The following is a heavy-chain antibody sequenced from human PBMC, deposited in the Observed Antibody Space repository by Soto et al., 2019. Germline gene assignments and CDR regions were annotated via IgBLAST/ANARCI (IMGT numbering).Heavy chain of an antibody. J-gene: IGHJ4*02. D-gene: IGHD1-7*01. CDR1: GGSFSGYY. CDR2: INHSGST. Sequence: PSETLSLTCAVYGGSFSGYYWSWIRQPPGKGLEWIGEINHSGSTNYNPSLKSRVTISVDTSKNQFSLKLTSVTAADTAFYYCARRLSGTGIDYWGQGALVTVSS. CDR3: ARRLSGTGIDY. V-gene: IGHV4-34*01.